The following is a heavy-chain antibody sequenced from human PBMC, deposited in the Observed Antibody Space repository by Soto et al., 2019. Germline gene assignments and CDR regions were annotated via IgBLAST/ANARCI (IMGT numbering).Heavy chain of an antibody. J-gene: IGHJ4*02. CDR2: IYYSGST. D-gene: IGHD6-13*01. CDR1: GGSISSGGYY. Sequence: QVQLQESGPGLVKPSQTLSLTCTVSGGSISSGGYYWSWIRQHPGKGLEWIGYIYYSGSTYYNPSLKSRVTISVHTSKNQFSLKLGSVTGADTAVYYGSRSFGVAAAGPFDSWGQGTMVTVSS. CDR3: SRSFGVAAAGPFDS. V-gene: IGHV4-31*03.